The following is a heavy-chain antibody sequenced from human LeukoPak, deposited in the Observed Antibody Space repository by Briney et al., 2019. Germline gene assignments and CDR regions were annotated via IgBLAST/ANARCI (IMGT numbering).Heavy chain of an antibody. CDR3: ARHSSGWAPFDY. J-gene: IGHJ4*02. Sequence: SETLSLTCTVSGGSISSSSYYWGWIRQPPGKGLEWIGSIYYSGSTYYNPSLKSRVTISVDTSKNQFSLKLSSVTAADTALYYCARHSSGWAPFDYWDQGTLVTVSS. V-gene: IGHV4-39*01. CDR1: GGSISSSSYY. D-gene: IGHD6-19*01. CDR2: IYYSGST.